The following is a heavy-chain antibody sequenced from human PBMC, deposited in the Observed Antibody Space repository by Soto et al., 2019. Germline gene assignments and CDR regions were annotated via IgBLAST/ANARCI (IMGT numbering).Heavy chain of an antibody. CDR3: ARGSWRPLAAKTEYFQH. Sequence: SETLSLTCAVSGASVRSSGYSWSWIRQPPGKGLEWIAYVSSSGTTNYNPSLFSRVIISIDTSKNQFSLTLNSVTAADTAVYYCARGSWRPLAAKTEYFQHWGLGTLVTVSS. J-gene: IGHJ1*01. D-gene: IGHD6-19*01. V-gene: IGHV4-61*08. CDR2: VSSSGTT. CDR1: GASVRSSGYS.